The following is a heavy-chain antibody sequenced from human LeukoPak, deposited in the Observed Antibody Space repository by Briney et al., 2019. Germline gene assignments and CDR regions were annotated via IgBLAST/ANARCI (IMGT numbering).Heavy chain of an antibody. CDR2: IYYSGST. J-gene: IGHJ4*02. D-gene: IGHD5-18*01. Sequence: SQTLSLTCTVSGGSISSGGYYWSWIRQHPGNGLEWIGYIYYSGSTYYNPSLKSRVTISVDTSKNQFSLKLSSVTAADTAVYYCARALPDVDTAMGLFDYWGQGTLVTVSS. V-gene: IGHV4-31*03. CDR3: ARALPDVDTAMGLFDY. CDR1: GGSISSGGYY.